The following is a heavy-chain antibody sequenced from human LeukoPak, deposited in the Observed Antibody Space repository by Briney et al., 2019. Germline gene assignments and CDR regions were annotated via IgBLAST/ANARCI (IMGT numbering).Heavy chain of an antibody. J-gene: IGHJ3*02. V-gene: IGHV3-21*01. D-gene: IGHD1-26*01. CDR1: GFTFSSYS. CDR2: ISSSSSYI. Sequence: GGSLRLSCAASGFTFSSYSMNWVRQAPGKGLEWVSSISSSSSYIYYADSVKGRFTISRDNAKNSLYLQMNSLRAEDTAVYYSARMERLPNGAFDMWGEGTMVAVSS. CDR3: ARMERLPNGAFDM.